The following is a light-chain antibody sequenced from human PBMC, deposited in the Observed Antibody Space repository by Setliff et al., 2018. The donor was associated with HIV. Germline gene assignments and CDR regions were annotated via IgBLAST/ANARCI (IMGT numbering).Light chain of an antibody. V-gene: IGLV2-14*01. CDR1: SSDVGLYNF. Sequence: QSVLPQPASVSGSPGQSITISCTGTSSDVGLYNFVSWYQQHPGKVPKLIIYDVTNRPSGISHRFSGAKSGNTASLTISGLQADDAADYYCSSFRTSRKVVFGTGTKVTV. CDR3: SSFRTSRKVV. CDR2: DVT. J-gene: IGLJ1*01.